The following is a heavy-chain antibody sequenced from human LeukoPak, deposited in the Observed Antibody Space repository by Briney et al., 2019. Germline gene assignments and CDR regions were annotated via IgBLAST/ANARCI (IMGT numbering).Heavy chain of an antibody. CDR3: ARGLTTVHDY. J-gene: IGHJ4*02. CDR2: IIPILGIA. CDR1: GFTFSSYA. V-gene: IGHV1-69*04. Sequence: GGSLRLSCAASGFTFSSYAISWVRQAPGQGLEWMGRIIPILGIANYAQKFQGRVTITADKSTSTAYMELSSLRSEDTAVYYCARGLTTVHDYWGQGTLVTVSS. D-gene: IGHD4-17*01.